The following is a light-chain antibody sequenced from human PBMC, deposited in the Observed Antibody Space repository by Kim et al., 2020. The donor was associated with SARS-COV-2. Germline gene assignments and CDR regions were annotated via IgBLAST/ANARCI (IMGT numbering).Light chain of an antibody. V-gene: IGKV1-9*01. Sequence: ASVGDRVTITCRASQGIGSYLAWYQKKPGKAPKLLIYAASTLQSGVPSRFSGSGSETDFTLTITSLQPEDFATYYCQQLEYYPITFGQGTRLEIK. CDR2: AAS. J-gene: IGKJ5*01. CDR3: QQLEYYPIT. CDR1: QGIGSY.